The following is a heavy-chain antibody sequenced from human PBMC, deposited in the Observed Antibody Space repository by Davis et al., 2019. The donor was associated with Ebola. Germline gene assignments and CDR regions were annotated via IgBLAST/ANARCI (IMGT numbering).Heavy chain of an antibody. V-gene: IGHV3-23*01. CDR2: VSGSGDRK. J-gene: IGHJ4*02. CDR1: GFTFSSYT. CDR3: ATPEGYSSTWYYLDF. D-gene: IGHD6-13*01. Sequence: GGSLRLSCAASGFTFSSYTISWVRQAPGKGLEWVSSVSGSGDRKYYAASVKGRFTISRDNSKNTLNLQMNRLRVEDTALYYCATPEGYSSTWYYLDFWGQGTLVTVSS.